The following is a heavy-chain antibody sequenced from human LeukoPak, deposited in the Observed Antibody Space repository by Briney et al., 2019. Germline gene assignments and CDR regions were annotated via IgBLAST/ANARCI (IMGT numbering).Heavy chain of an antibody. CDR3: TRGPYDFWSGYYPEHLPGYFDY. CDR1: GFTFSKAW. D-gene: IGHD3-3*01. Sequence: GGSLRLSCAASGFTFSKAWMSWVRQAPGKGLEYLGRVKSKSEGGTTDYAAPVKGRFTISRDDSKSTLYLQMNSLKTADTAVYYCTRGPYDFWSGYYPEHLPGYFDYWGQGTLVTVSS. V-gene: IGHV3-15*01. CDR2: VKSKSEGGTT. J-gene: IGHJ4*02.